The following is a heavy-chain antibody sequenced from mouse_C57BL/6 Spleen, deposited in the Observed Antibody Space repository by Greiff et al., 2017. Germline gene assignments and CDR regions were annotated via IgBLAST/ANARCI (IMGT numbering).Heavy chain of an antibody. V-gene: IGHV1-52*01. CDR2: IDPSDSET. Sequence: QVQLQQSGAELVRPGSSVKLSCKASGYTFTSYWMHWVKQRPIQGLEWIGNIDPSDSETHYNQKFKDKATLTVDKSSSTAYMQLSSLTSEDSAVYYCAREGSQSLYFDYWGQGTTLTVSS. CDR3: AREGSQSLYFDY. D-gene: IGHD1-1*02. CDR1: GYTFTSYW. J-gene: IGHJ2*01.